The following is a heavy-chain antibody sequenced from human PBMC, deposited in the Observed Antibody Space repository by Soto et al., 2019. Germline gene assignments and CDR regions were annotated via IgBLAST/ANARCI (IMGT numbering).Heavy chain of an antibody. CDR3: AKESWKNYFEN. Sequence: GGSLRLSCAASGFIFSSYPMSWVRHAPGRGLQWLSTISGSGDRAFYADSVRGRFTISRDSSKNTLYLQMNSLGAEDTAIYYCAKESWKNYFENWGQGTLVTVSS. J-gene: IGHJ4*02. CDR1: GFIFSSYP. V-gene: IGHV3-23*01. CDR2: ISGSGDRA. D-gene: IGHD1-1*01.